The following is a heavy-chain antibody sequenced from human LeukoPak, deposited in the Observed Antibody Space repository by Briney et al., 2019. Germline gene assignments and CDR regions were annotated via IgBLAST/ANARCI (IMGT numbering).Heavy chain of an antibody. D-gene: IGHD4-11*01. CDR3: ARGNMWDYRRYYYYMDV. J-gene: IGHJ6*03. CDR2: IYYSGST. Sequence: SETLSLTCTVSGGSISSSSYYWGWIRQPPGKGLEWIGSIYYSGSTNYNPSLKSRVTISVDTSKNQFSLKLNSVTAADTAIYYCARGNMWDYRRYYYYMDVWGKGTTVTVSS. V-gene: IGHV4-39*07. CDR1: GGSISSSSYY.